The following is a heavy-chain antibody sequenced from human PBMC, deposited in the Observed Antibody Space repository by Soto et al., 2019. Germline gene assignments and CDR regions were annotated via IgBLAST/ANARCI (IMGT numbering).Heavy chain of an antibody. Sequence: PGGSLRLSCAASGFTFDVYAMHWVRQAPGKGLEWVSGISWNSGSIGYADSVKGRFTISRDNAKNSLYLQMNSLRAEDTAVYYCAKDGPIVVVPAAKVPYYYYYYMDVWGKGTTVTVSS. CDR3: AKDGPIVVVPAAKVPYYYYYYMDV. V-gene: IGHV3-9*01. CDR2: ISWNSGSI. J-gene: IGHJ6*03. D-gene: IGHD2-2*01. CDR1: GFTFDVYA.